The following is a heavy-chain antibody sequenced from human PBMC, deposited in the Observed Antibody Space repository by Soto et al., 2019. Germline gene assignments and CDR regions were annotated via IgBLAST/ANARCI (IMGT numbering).Heavy chain of an antibody. CDR1: GFTFTSSA. CDR3: AADGYYYGSGSYYNPYGMDV. Sequence: SVKVSCKASGFTFTSSAVQWVRQARGQRLEWIGGIVVGSGNTNYAQKFRERVTITRDMSTSTAYMELSSLRSEDTAVYYCAADGYYYGSGSYYNPYGMDVWGQGTTVTVSS. V-gene: IGHV1-58*01. CDR2: IVVGSGNT. D-gene: IGHD3-10*01. J-gene: IGHJ6*02.